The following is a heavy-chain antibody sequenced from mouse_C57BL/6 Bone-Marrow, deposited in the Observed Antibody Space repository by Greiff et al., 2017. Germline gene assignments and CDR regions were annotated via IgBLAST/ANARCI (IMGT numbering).Heavy chain of an antibody. CDR3: VRQGYYGSSHWYFDV. D-gene: IGHD1-1*01. CDR1: GFSFNTYA. Sequence: EVQLVESGGGLVQPKGSLKLSCAASGFSFNTYAMNWVRQAPGKGLEWVARIRSKSNNYATYYADSVKDRFTISRNDSESMLYLQMNNLKTEDTAMYYCVRQGYYGSSHWYFDVWGTGTTVTVSS. J-gene: IGHJ1*03. CDR2: IRSKSNNYAT. V-gene: IGHV10-1*01.